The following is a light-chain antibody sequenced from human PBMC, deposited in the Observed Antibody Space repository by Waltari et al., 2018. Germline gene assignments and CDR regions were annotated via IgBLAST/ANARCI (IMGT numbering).Light chain of an antibody. Sequence: DIQMTQSPSSLSASVGDSVTITCRASQGIGSYLNWYQQKPGKAPQRLIYDASSLQSGVPSRFSGSGSGTVFTLTISSLQPEDFATYYCLQYNSAPRTFGGGTKVEIK. J-gene: IGKJ4*01. V-gene: IGKV1-17*01. CDR2: DAS. CDR3: LQYNSAPRT. CDR1: QGIGSY.